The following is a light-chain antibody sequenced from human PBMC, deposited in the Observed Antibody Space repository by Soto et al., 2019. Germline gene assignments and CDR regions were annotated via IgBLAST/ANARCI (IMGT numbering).Light chain of an antibody. CDR2: LGS. Sequence: DIVLTQSPLSLPVTPGEPASISCRSSQSLLHSNGNIYLDWYLQKPGQYPHLLIYLGSIRASGVPDRFSGSGLGTDFTLKITRVEAEDVGVYYCMQDLQAPRTFGLGPKVEIK. CDR3: MQDLQAPRT. CDR1: QSLLHSNGNIY. J-gene: IGKJ1*01. V-gene: IGKV2-28*01.